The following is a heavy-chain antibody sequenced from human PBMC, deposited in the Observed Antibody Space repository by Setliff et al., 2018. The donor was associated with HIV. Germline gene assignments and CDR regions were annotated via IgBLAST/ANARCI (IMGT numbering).Heavy chain of an antibody. CDR2: VDPEDGER. Sequence: ASVKVSCKASGYNLTDYYIHWVQQAPGKGLEWMGRVDPEDGERVYATRFQGRVTITEYTSTSTAYMELSGLRSEDTAVYYCAIAVIGGWLRPMPDFWGPGTLVTVSS. V-gene: IGHV1-69-2*01. CDR3: AIAVIGGWLRPMPDF. CDR1: GYNLTDYY. D-gene: IGHD5-12*01. J-gene: IGHJ4*02.